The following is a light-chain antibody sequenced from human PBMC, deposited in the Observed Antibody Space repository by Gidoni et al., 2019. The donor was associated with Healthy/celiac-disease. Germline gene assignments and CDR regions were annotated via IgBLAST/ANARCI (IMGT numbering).Light chain of an antibody. V-gene: IGKV1-39*01. CDR2: AAS. CDR3: QQRYSNPLA. Sequence: DIQMTQSPSSLSASVGDRVTITCRASQNISIYLNWYQQKPGKAPKVPIHAASSWHSGVPSTFSGSGSGTDFTLTINSLQREDFATYYCQQRYSNPLAFGGGTKVEI. J-gene: IGKJ4*01. CDR1: QNISIY.